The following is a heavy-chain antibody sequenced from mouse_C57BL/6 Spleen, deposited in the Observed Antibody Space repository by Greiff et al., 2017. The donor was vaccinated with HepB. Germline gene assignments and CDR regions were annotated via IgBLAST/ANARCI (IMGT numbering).Heavy chain of an antibody. CDR3: ARGEVTTVVANFDY. V-gene: IGHV1-55*01. D-gene: IGHD1-1*01. CDR2: IYPGSGST. J-gene: IGHJ2*01. CDR1: GYTFTSYW. Sequence: QVQLKQPGAELVKPGASVKMSCKASGYTFTSYWITWVKQRPGQGLEWIGDIYPGSGSTNYNEKFKSKATLTVDTSSSTAYMQLSSLTSEDSAVYYCARGEVTTVVANFDYWGQGTTLTVSS.